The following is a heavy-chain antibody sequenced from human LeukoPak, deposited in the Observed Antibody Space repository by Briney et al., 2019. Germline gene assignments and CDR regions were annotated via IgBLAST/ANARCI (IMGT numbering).Heavy chain of an antibody. V-gene: IGHV4-59*08. J-gene: IGHJ4*02. Sequence: PSETLSLTCTVSGGSISNNYWSWIRQPPGKGLEWIGFIYYSGSTKYNPSLESRVTISVDTSKNQFSLNLNTVTAADTAVYYCARHLKGVMTWFDYWGQAGLVTVSS. CDR1: GGSISNNY. D-gene: IGHD3-22*01. CDR2: IYYSGST. CDR3: ARHLKGVMTWFDY.